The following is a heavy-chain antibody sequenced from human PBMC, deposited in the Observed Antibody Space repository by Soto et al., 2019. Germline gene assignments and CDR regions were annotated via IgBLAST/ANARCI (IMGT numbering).Heavy chain of an antibody. CDR1: GFSFTTDGMG. D-gene: IGHD2-15*01. V-gene: IGHV2-5*02. Sequence: QITLKESGPTLVKPTQTLTLTCTFSGFSFTTDGMGVGWIRQPPGKALEWLALIYWDDDKRYSPSLKSRLTIPKDVSRNQVVLTLTNMAPADTATYYGAHLYWAAPDISYDLDYWGQGNLVTASS. J-gene: IGHJ4*02. CDR2: IYWDDDK. CDR3: AHLYWAAPDISYDLDY.